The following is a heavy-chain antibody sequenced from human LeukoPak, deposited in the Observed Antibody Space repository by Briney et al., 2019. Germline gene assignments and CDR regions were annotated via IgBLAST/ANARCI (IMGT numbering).Heavy chain of an antibody. V-gene: IGHV3-23*01. CDR2: ISGSDDAT. CDR1: GFSFNTHA. J-gene: IGHJ6*02. Sequence: GGSLRLSCATSGFSFNTHAMTWVRQAPGQGPEWVSSISGSDDATYYADSMKGRFTISRDNSKTTLYLRMNSLRAEDTAVYYCAREPSYGSGSYYFSYYGMDVWGQGTTVTVSS. D-gene: IGHD3-10*01. CDR3: AREPSYGSGSYYFSYYGMDV.